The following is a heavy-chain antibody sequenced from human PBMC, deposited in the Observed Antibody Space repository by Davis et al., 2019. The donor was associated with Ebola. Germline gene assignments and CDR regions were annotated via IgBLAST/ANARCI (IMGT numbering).Heavy chain of an antibody. CDR3: ATLRRTITGMDDGFDI. CDR1: GYDFTSSW. V-gene: IGHV5-51*01. J-gene: IGHJ3*02. CDR2: IYTGDSDT. Sequence: GGSLRLSCKGSGYDFTSSWIAWVRLMPGKGLEWMGIIYTGDSDTRYSPSFRGQVTISADKSIKTAFLQWSSLKASDTAMYYCATLRRTITGMDDGFDIWGQGTMVTVSS. D-gene: IGHD1-20*01.